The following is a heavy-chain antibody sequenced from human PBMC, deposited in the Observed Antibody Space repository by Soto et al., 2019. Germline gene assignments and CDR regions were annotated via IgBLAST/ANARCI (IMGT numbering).Heavy chain of an antibody. CDR2: IIPIFGTA. CDR3: ASGYSSSGSDYYYYGMDV. CDR1: GGTFSSYA. V-gene: IGHV1-69*01. D-gene: IGHD6-6*01. J-gene: IGHJ6*02. Sequence: QVQLVQSGAEVKKPGSSVKVSCKASGGTFSSYAISWVRQAPGQGLEWMGGIIPIFGTANYAQKFQGRVTITADESTSTAYMELSSLRSDDTAVYYCASGYSSSGSDYYYYGMDVWGQGTTVTVSS.